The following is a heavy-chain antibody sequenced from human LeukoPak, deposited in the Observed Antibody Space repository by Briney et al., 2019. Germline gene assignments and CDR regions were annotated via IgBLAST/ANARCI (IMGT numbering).Heavy chain of an antibody. D-gene: IGHD1-26*01. Sequence: GGSLRLSCAASGFTLSNTWMAWVRQAPGKGLEWVANINHDGSTKQYVDSVKGRFTISRDNAKNSLHLQMNSLRAEDTAVYYCARDQSGSLDYWGQGTLLT. CDR1: GFTLSNTW. CDR2: INHDGSTK. J-gene: IGHJ4*02. V-gene: IGHV3-7*01. CDR3: ARDQSGSLDY.